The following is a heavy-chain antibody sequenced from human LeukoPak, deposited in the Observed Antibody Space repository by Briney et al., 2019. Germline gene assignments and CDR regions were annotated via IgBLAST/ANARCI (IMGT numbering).Heavy chain of an antibody. Sequence: PGGSLRLSCAASGFTVSSNYMKWVRQAAGKGLEWVSIIYSGGTTYYADSVRGRFTISRDESKNTLYLQMNSLRAEDTALYYCAKPLGGNSPQPFDYWGQGTLVTVSS. J-gene: IGHJ4*02. CDR1: GFTVSSNY. CDR2: IYSGGTT. V-gene: IGHV3-66*04. CDR3: AKPLGGNSPQPFDY. D-gene: IGHD4-23*01.